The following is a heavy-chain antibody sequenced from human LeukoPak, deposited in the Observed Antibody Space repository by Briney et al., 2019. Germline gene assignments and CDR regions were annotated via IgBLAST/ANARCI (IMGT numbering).Heavy chain of an antibody. Sequence: SVKVSCKAPGGTFSSYAISWVRQAPGQGLEWMGGIIPIFGTANYAQKFQGRVTITADESTSTAYMELSSLRSEDTAVYYCARDARSYVEDAFDIWGQGTMVTVSS. J-gene: IGHJ3*02. D-gene: IGHD3-16*01. CDR3: ARDARSYVEDAFDI. CDR1: GGTFSSYA. CDR2: IIPIFGTA. V-gene: IGHV1-69*13.